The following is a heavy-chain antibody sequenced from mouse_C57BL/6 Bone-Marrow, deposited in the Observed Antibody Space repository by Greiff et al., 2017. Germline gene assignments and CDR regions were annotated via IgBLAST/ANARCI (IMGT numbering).Heavy chain of an antibody. D-gene: IGHD2-1*01. CDR1: GFTFSSYA. CDR3: ARDYGNYGFAY. Sequence: EVKVVESGGGLVKPGGSLKLSCAASGFTFSSYAMSWVRQTPEKRLEWVATISDGGSYTYYPDNVKGRFTISRDNAKNNLYLQMSHLKSEDTAMYYCARDYGNYGFAYWGQGTLVTVSA. V-gene: IGHV5-4*01. CDR2: ISDGGSYT. J-gene: IGHJ3*01.